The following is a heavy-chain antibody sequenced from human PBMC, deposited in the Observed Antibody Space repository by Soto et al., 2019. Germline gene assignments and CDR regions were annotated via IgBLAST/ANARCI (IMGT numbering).Heavy chain of an antibody. CDR1: GDSFRTHG. J-gene: IGHJ5*02. CDR3: ARDLGYYNSSGCFRNRSDP. V-gene: IGHV1-18*01. D-gene: IGHD3-22*01. Sequence: QIQLVQSGAEVKTPGASVKVSCRASGDSFRTHGISWVRQAPGQGLEWMGWISTYDDKTNFPQKFQGRITMTTDTSTSTAYMELTSLRSDDTALYFCARDLGYYNSSGCFRNRSDPWGQGTLVTVSS. CDR2: ISTYDDKT.